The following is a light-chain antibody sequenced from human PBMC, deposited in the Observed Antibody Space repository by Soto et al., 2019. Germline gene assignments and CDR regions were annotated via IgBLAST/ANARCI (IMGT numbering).Light chain of an antibody. CDR3: LLYYGGAHWV. J-gene: IGLJ3*02. CDR2: DTS. Sequence: QAVVTQEPSLTVSPGGTVTLTCTSNTGAVTSGHYPNWFQQKPGQASRTLIFDTSNKHSWTPARFSGSLLGGKAALTLSGVQPEDEAEYYCLLYYGGAHWVFGGGTKLTVL. CDR1: TGAVTSGHY. V-gene: IGLV7-43*01.